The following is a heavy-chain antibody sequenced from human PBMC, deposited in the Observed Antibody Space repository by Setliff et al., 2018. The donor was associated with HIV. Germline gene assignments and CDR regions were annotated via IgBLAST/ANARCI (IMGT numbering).Heavy chain of an antibody. CDR2: TYYSGST. Sequence: PSETLSLTCTVSGGSISSSSYYWGWIRQPPGKGLEWIGSTYYSGSTYYNPSLKSRVAISVETSKNQFSLKLSAVTAADTAVYYCARDPSQGYCSGGSCYGYYYYGMDVWGQGTTVTVSS. D-gene: IGHD2-15*01. CDR3: ARDPSQGYCSGGSCYGYYYYGMDV. CDR1: GGSISSSSYY. J-gene: IGHJ6*02. V-gene: IGHV4-39*07.